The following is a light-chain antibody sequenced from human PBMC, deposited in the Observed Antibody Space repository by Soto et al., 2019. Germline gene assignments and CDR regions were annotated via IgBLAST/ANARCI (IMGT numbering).Light chain of an antibody. CDR3: HQYGSSPLT. CDR2: GAS. CDR1: QTLSSSS. Sequence: IVLTQSPGTLSLSPGQSGTLSCRAGQTLSSSSLAWYQQKPGQALRLLIYGASNRASGIPDRFSGGGSGTDFTLTISRLEPEDFAVYYCHQYGSSPLTFGGGTQVEI. V-gene: IGKV3-20*01. J-gene: IGKJ4*01.